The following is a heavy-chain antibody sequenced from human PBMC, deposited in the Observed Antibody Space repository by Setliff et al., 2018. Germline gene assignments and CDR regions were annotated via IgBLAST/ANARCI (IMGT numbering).Heavy chain of an antibody. J-gene: IGHJ6*02. CDR3: ARLSWNGLRYYGLDV. Sequence: PSETLSLTCSVSGVSISSYYWSWIRQPPGKGLESIGYIQKSGGANYNPALKSRVTISVDTSTNQFSLKLRSVTAADTAVYYCARLSWNGLRYYGLDVWGQGTTVTVS. D-gene: IGHD3-3*01. CDR2: IQKSGGA. V-gene: IGHV4-59*01. CDR1: GVSISSYY.